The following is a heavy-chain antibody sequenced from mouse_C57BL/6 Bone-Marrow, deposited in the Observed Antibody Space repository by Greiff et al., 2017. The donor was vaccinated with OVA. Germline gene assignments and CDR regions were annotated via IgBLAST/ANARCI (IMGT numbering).Heavy chain of an antibody. V-gene: IGHV5-15*01. CDR2: ISNLAYSI. CDR1: GFTFSDYG. Sequence: EVKLMESGGGLVQPGGSLKLSCAASGFTFSDYGMAWVRQAPRKGPEWVAFISNLAYSIYYADTVTGRFTISRENAKNTLYLEMSRLRSEDTAMYYCARLITTVVATAGKGYYAMDYWGQGTSVTVSS. D-gene: IGHD1-1*01. J-gene: IGHJ4*01. CDR3: ARLITTVVATAGKGYYAMDY.